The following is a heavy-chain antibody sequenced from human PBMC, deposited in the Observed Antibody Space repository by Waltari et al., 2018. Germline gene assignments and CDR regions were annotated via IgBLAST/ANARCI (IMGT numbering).Heavy chain of an antibody. J-gene: IGHJ6*03. CDR1: GGSISSYY. Sequence: QVQLQESGPGLVKPSETLSLTCTVSGGSISSYYWSWIRQPAGQGLEWIGRIYTSGSTNYNPSLKSRVTMSVDTSKNQFSLKLSSVTAADTAVYYCAGGLGLYDILTGSIYYYYYMDVWGKGTTVTVSS. V-gene: IGHV4-4*07. CDR2: IYTSGST. D-gene: IGHD3-9*01. CDR3: AGGLGLYDILTGSIYYYYYMDV.